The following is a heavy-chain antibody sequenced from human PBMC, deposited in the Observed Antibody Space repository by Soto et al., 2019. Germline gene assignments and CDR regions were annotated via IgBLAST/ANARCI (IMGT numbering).Heavy chain of an antibody. Sequence: QITLKESGPTLVKPTQTLTLTCTFSGFSLSTSAVGVVWIRQPPGKALEWLALIYWNDDKRYSPSLENRLTITXXTSKNQVVLTMTNVDPADTATYYCAHAPAARYFDYWGQGTLVTVSS. V-gene: IGHV2-5*01. J-gene: IGHJ4*02. CDR3: AHAPAARYFDY. D-gene: IGHD6-6*01. CDR1: GFSLSTSAVG. CDR2: IYWNDDK.